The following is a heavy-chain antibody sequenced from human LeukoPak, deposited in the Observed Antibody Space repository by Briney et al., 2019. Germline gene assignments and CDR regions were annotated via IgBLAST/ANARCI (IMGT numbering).Heavy chain of an antibody. D-gene: IGHD2-2*02. J-gene: IGHJ4*02. V-gene: IGHV3-74*01. CDR3: HPLAYTTN. CDR1: GFTFRSRW. CDR2: SKDDGSST. Sequence: GGALGLFCAISGFTFRSRWMHWVPPAPGKGLEWVSVSKDDGSSTSYADSVKGRFTVSRDNAKNMLYLQMNSLRAEGTAVYYCHPLAYTTNWGQGALVTVSS.